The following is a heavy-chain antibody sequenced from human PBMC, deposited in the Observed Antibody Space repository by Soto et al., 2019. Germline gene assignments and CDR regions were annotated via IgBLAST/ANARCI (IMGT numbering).Heavy chain of an antibody. Sequence: GGSLRLSCAASGFTFSSYAMHWVRQAPGKGLEWVAVISYDGSNKYYADSVKGSFTISRDNSKNRLYLQLNSLRAEDMAVYYCARVGGRGYSGHKTSPGKWGQGTLVTVSS. J-gene: IGHJ4*02. CDR3: ARVGGRGYSGHKTSPGK. CDR2: ISYDGSNK. CDR1: GFTFSSYA. V-gene: IGHV3-30-3*01. D-gene: IGHD5-12*01.